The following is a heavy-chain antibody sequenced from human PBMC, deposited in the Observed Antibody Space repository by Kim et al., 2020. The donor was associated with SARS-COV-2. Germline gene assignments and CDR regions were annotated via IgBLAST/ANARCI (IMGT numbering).Heavy chain of an antibody. J-gene: IGHJ3*02. CDR2: EKSK. Sequence: EKSKYYADSAKGRFTISRDNSKNVLYLQMNSVRGEDTAVYYCAKESDAFDIWGQGTMVTVSS. V-gene: IGHV3-30*02. CDR3: AKESDAFDI.